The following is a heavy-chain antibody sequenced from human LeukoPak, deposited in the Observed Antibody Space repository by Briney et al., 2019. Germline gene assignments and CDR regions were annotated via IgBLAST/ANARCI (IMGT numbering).Heavy chain of an antibody. CDR1: GGSISSYY. CDR3: ARYSYGYNWFDP. D-gene: IGHD5-18*01. CDR2: IYYSGST. Sequence: PSETLSLTCTVSGGSISSYYWSWTRQPPGKGLEWIGYIYYSGSTNYNPSLKSRVTISVDTSKNQFSLKLSSVTAADTAVYYCARYSYGYNWFDPWGQGTLVTVSS. V-gene: IGHV4-59*01. J-gene: IGHJ5*02.